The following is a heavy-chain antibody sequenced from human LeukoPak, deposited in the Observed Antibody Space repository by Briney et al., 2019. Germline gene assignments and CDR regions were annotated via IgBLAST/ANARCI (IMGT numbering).Heavy chain of an antibody. CDR1: GLSFSSYA. V-gene: IGHV3-23*01. CDR2: ICGSGHCT. Sequence: PGGSLRLSCAASGLSFSSYAMSWVRQAPGKRLEWVSAICGSGHCTYYADSVKGRFTISRDNAKNSLFLQMNSLRAEDTAVYYCARTPNVLLWLGELYNYFEYWGQGALVTVSS. D-gene: IGHD3-10*01. J-gene: IGHJ4*02. CDR3: ARTPNVLLWLGELYNYFEY.